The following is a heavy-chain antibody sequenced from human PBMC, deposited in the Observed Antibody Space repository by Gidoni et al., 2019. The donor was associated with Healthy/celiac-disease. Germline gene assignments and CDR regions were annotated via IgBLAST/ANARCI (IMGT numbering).Heavy chain of an antibody. Sequence: VQLQESGPGLVKPSETLSLTCTVSGGSISSYYWSWIRQPPGKGLEWIGYIYYSGSTNYNPSLKSRVTISVDTSKNQFSLKLSSVTAADTAVYYCASQPLDIVATRPFDYWGQGTLVTVSS. J-gene: IGHJ4*02. CDR3: ASQPLDIVATRPFDY. CDR1: GGSISSYY. V-gene: IGHV4-59*01. CDR2: IYYSGST. D-gene: IGHD5-12*01.